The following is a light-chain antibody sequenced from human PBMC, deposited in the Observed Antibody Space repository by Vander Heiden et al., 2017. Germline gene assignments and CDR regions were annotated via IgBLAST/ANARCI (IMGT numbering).Light chain of an antibody. CDR1: QGLLHTDGKTY. CDR3: MQSVQFPLT. Sequence: IVMTQTPLSLSVTPGQPAPFSCKSSQGLLHTDGKTYLYWYLQKPGKPPKLLIYEASNRFSGVPDRFSGSGSGTDFTLKISRLEAEDVGIYHCMQSVQFPLTFGRGTRVEIK. J-gene: IGKJ4*01. V-gene: IGKV2D-29*01. CDR2: EAS.